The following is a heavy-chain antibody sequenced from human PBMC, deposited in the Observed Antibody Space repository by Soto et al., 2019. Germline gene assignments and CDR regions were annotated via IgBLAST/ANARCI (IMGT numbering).Heavy chain of an antibody. V-gene: IGHV3-23*01. Sequence: GGSLRLSCAASGFTFSSYAMSWVRQAPGKGLEWVSAISGSGGSTYYADSVKGRFTISRDNSKNRLYLQMNSLRAEDTAVYYCARTSTVTGVYYYYYGMDVWGQGTTVTVSS. J-gene: IGHJ6*02. CDR1: GFTFSSYA. D-gene: IGHD4-17*01. CDR2: ISGSGGST. CDR3: ARTSTVTGVYYYYYGMDV.